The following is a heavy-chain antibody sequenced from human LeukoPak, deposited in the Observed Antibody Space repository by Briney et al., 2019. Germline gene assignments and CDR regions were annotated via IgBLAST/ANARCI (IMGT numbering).Heavy chain of an antibody. V-gene: IGHV3-30-3*01. J-gene: IGHJ4*02. CDR3: AREGDYYYDSSGYLGDFDY. CDR1: GFTFSSCA. CDR2: ISYDGSNK. D-gene: IGHD3-22*01. Sequence: PGGSLRLSCAASGFTFSSCAMHWVRQAPGKGLEWVAVISYDGSNKYYADSVKGRFTISRDNSKNTLYLQMNSLRAEDTAVYYCAREGDYYYDSSGYLGDFDYWGQGTLVTVSS.